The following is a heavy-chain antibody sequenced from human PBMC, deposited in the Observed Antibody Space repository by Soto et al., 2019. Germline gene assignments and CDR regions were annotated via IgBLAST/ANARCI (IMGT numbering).Heavy chain of an antibody. J-gene: IGHJ4*02. D-gene: IGHD3-10*01. V-gene: IGHV4-34*01. CDR1: GGSFSGYY. CDR2: INHSGST. Sequence: PSETLSLTCAVYGGSFSGYYWSWIRQPPGKGLEWIGEINHSGSTNYNPSLKSRVTISVDTSKNQFSLKLSSVTAAETAVYYCESPYYYGSGSYYWDYWGQGTLVTVSS. CDR3: ESPYYYGSGSYYWDY.